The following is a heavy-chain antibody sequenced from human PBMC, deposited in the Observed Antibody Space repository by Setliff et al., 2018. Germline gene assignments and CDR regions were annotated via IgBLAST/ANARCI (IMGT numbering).Heavy chain of an antibody. V-gene: IGHV3-7*01. CDR2: IHQDGSER. D-gene: IGHD3-10*01. Sequence: AGSLRLSCAASGFTFGSYWMTWVRQAPEKGLEWVANIHQDGSERHYVDSVKGRFTISRDNAKNSLFLQMNILEVEDTAVYYCVRDWASGDDHWGRGTLVTVSS. J-gene: IGHJ4*02. CDR3: VRDWASGDDH. CDR1: GFTFGSYW.